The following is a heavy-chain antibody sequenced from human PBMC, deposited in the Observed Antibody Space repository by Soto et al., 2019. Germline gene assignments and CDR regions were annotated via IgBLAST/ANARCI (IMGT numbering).Heavy chain of an antibody. V-gene: IGHV3-15*07. J-gene: IGHJ4*02. CDR1: GFSFSNAW. CDR3: TTFEYSTSSGY. Sequence: GGSLRLSCAASGFSFSNAWMNWVRQAPGKGPEWVGRIKSKTDGGTTDYAAPVKGRFTISRDYSKNTLYLQLNSLKTEDTAVYYCTTFEYSTSSGYWGQGTLVTVSS. CDR2: IKSKTDGGTT. D-gene: IGHD6-6*01.